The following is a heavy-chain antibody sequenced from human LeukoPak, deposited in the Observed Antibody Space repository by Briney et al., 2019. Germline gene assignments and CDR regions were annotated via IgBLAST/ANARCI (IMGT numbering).Heavy chain of an antibody. J-gene: IGHJ4*02. D-gene: IGHD4-23*01. CDR2: IYSGGST. CDR3: ARGVRDLVNYYFDY. CDR1: GSTVSSNY. V-gene: IGHV3-66*02. Sequence: GGSLRLSCAASGSTVSSNYMSWVRQAPGKGLEWVSVIYSGGSTYYADSVKGRFTISRDNSKNTLYLQMNSLRAEDTAVYYCARGVRDLVNYYFDYWGQGTLVTVSS.